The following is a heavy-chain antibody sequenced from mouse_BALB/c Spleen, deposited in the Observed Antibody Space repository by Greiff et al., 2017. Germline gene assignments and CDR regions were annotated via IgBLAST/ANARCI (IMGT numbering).Heavy chain of an antibody. CDR2: IWSGGST. V-gene: IGHV2-4-1*01. J-gene: IGHJ1*01. CDR3: ARTNFDV. Sequence: VMLVESGPGLVQPSQSLSITCTVSGFSLTSYGVHWVRQSPGKGLEWLGVIWSGGSTDYNAAFISRLSISKDNSTSQVFFKMNSLQADDTAIYYCARTNFDVWGAGTTVTVSS. CDR1: GFSLTSYG.